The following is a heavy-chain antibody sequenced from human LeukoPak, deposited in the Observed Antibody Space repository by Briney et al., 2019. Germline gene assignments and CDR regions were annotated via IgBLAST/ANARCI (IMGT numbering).Heavy chain of an antibody. J-gene: IGHJ4*02. CDR2: ISSSSSYI. Sequence: GGSLRLSCAASGFTFSSYSMNWVRQAPGKGLEWVSSISSSSSYIYYADSVKGRFTISRDNAKNSLYLQMNSLRAEDTAVYYYARDHLGGTPIDYWGQGTLVTVSS. CDR3: ARDHLGGTPIDY. D-gene: IGHD3-10*01. V-gene: IGHV3-21*01. CDR1: GFTFSSYS.